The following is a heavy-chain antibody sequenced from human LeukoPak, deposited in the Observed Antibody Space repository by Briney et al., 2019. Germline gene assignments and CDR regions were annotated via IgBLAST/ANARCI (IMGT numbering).Heavy chain of an antibody. CDR2: ISYEGGTQ. CDR1: GVTLSPYG. Sequence: PGMSLRLSCAASGVTLSPYGMHWVRQAPGKGLEWVAVISYEGGTQHYADSVKGRFIISRDNPRNTLYLRMNILRTEDTAVYYCAKEGTPQVSTWYDLWGQGTQVIVSS. J-gene: IGHJ5*02. CDR3: AKEGTPQVSTWYDL. V-gene: IGHV3-30*18. D-gene: IGHD3-10*01.